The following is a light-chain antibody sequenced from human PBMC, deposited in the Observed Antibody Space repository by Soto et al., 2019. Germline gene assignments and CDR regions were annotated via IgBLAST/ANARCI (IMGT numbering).Light chain of an antibody. CDR3: SSQSATSPYA. J-gene: IGLJ1*01. V-gene: IGLV2-14*01. Sequence: QSDLTQPASVSGSHGQSFPISCTGTSNDAGGYNYVSWYQQQPGKAPKLIIYEVNHRPSEISNRFSHSKSGNTASLTISRLHVEDEAYYYCSSQSATSPYAFGTGTKVTVL. CDR1: SNDAGGYNY. CDR2: EVN.